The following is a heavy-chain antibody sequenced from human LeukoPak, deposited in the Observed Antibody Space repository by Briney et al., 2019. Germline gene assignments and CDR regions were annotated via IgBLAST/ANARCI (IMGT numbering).Heavy chain of an antibody. CDR2: IYSGGST. D-gene: IGHD5-18*01. J-gene: IGHJ4*02. V-gene: IGHV3-53*01. CDR3: ARALDTAMVKSFDY. Sequence: GGSLRLSCAASGFTVSSNYMSWVRQAPGKGLEWVSVIYSGGSTYYADSVKGRFTISRDNSKNTLYLQMNSLRAEDTAVYYCARALDTAMVKSFDYWGQGTLVTVSS. CDR1: GFTVSSNY.